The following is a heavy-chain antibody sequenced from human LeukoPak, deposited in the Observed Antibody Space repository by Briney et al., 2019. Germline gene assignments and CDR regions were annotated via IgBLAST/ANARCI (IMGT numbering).Heavy chain of an antibody. J-gene: IGHJ3*02. CDR1: GFTFSSYA. Sequence: GGSQRLSCAASGFTFSSYAMSWVRQAPGKGLEWVSAISGSGGSTYYADSVKGRFTISRDNSENTLYLQRNSLRAEDTAVYYCAKDQGPIGNAFDIWGQGTMVTVSS. V-gene: IGHV3-23*01. CDR3: AKDQGPIGNAFDI. D-gene: IGHD3-10*01. CDR2: ISGSGGST.